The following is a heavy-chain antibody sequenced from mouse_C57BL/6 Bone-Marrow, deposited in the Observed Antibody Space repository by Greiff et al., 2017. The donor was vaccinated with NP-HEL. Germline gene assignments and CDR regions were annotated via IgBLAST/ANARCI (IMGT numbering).Heavy chain of an antibody. CDR1: GYAFSSSW. Sequence: QVQLQQSGPELVKPGASVKISCKASGYAFSSSWMNWVKQRPGKGLEWIGRIYPGDGDTNYNGKFKGKATLTADKSSSTAYMQLSSLTSEDSAVYFCARGGGTTVVEVDFDVWGTGTTVTVSS. CDR2: IYPGDGDT. CDR3: ARGGGTTVVEVDFDV. D-gene: IGHD1-1*01. V-gene: IGHV1-82*01. J-gene: IGHJ1*03.